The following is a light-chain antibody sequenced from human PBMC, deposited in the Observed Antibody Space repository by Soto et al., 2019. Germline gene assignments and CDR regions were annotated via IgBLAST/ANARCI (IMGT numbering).Light chain of an antibody. J-gene: IGKJ1*01. CDR1: HSVRSS. CDR3: QQYNNWPRMT. Sequence: EIVMTQSPATLSVSPGERATLSCRASHSVRSSLAWYQQKPGQAPRLLIHGASTRATGIPGRFSGSGSGTEFTLIISSLQSEDFAVYYCQQYNNWPRMTFGQGTKVDIK. V-gene: IGKV3-15*01. CDR2: GAS.